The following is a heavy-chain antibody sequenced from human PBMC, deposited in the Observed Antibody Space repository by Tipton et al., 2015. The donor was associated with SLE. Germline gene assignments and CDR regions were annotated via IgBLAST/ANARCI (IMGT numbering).Heavy chain of an antibody. CDR2: IDILSDF. J-gene: IGHJ3*02. Sequence: SLRLSCTGSGFIFNNYAINWVRQAPGKGLGWVSSIDILSDFNHADSVKGRFTVSRDKAKNSVFLQMDSLRVEDTGVYYCARSGPTLHAFDIWGQGTMVTVSS. CDR1: GFIFNNYA. D-gene: IGHD3-10*01. CDR3: ARSGPTLHAFDI. V-gene: IGHV3-69-1*02.